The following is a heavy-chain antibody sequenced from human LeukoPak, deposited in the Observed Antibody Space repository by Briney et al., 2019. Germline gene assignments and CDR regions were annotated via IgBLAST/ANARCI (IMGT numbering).Heavy chain of an antibody. V-gene: IGHV3-74*01. CDR1: GFTFSSYW. Sequence: GGSLRLSCAAGGFTFSSYWMHCVRQAPGEGLVWVSRINSDGSSTSYADSVKGRFTISRDNAKKRLCLESSRLRPDDAAVYYFAKAPVTTCRGAYFLPFGHRGQGNLVPVPS. D-gene: IGHD2-15*01. CDR3: AKAPVTTCRGAYFLPFGH. J-gene: IGHJ4*02. CDR2: INSDGSST.